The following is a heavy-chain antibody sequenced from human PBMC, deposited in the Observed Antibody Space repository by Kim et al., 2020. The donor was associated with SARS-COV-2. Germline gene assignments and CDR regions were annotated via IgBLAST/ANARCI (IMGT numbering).Heavy chain of an antibody. D-gene: IGHD6-13*01. CDR1: GFTFSDYY. V-gene: IGHV3-11*04. CDR3: ARGYSSSWYWYYYYYCMDV. Sequence: GGSLRLSCAASGFTFSDYYMSWIRQAPGKGLEWVSYISSSGSTIYYADSVKGRFTISRDNAKNSLYLQMNSLRAEDTAVYYCARGYSSSWYWYYYYYCMDVWGQGTTVTVSS. CDR2: ISSSGSTI. J-gene: IGHJ6*02.